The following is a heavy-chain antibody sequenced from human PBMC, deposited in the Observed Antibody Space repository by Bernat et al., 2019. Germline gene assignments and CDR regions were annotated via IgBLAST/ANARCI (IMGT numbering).Heavy chain of an antibody. CDR2: IYWDDDK. V-gene: IGHV2-5*02. CDR1: GFSLNTSGVG. Sequence: QITLKEAGPTLVKPTQTLTLTCTFSGFSLNTSGVGVGWIRQSPGEALEWLALIYWDDDKRYTPSLKTRLTVTKDTSKSQVVRTMTNMDPVDTATYYCAQYRATLTRNYFDPWGQGTLVTVSS. CDR3: AQYRATLTRNYFDP. J-gene: IGHJ5*02. D-gene: IGHD4-17*01.